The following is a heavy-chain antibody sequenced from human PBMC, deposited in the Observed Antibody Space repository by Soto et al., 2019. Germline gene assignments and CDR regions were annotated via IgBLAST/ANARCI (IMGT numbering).Heavy chain of an antibody. Sequence: EVQLVESGGVVVQPGGSLRPSCAAPGFTFDDYTMHGLRQAPGKGLAWVSLIDWDGDTTHYADSVKGRFTISRDNTKNSLYLEMNSLRTEDTARYYCAKEYGSRLDPFFDYGGKGTLVTVSS. V-gene: IGHV3-43*01. CDR3: AKEYGSRLDPFFDY. D-gene: IGHD6-13*01. CDR1: GFTFDDYT. J-gene: IGHJ4*02. CDR2: IDWDGDTT.